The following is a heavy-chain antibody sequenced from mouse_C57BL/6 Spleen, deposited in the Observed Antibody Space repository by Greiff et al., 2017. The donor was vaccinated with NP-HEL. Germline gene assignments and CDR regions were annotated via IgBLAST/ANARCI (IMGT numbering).Heavy chain of an antibody. D-gene: IGHD1-1*01. CDR3: ARDYYYGSSYYFDY. J-gene: IGHJ2*01. CDR1: GYSITSGYY. CDR2: ISYDGSN. Sequence: VQLQQSGPGLVKPSQSLSLTCSVTGYSITSGYYWNWIRQVPGNKLEWMGYISYDGSNNYNPSLKNRISITRDTSKNQFFLKLNSVTTEDTATYYCARDYYYGSSYYFDYWGQGTTLTVSS. V-gene: IGHV3-6*01.